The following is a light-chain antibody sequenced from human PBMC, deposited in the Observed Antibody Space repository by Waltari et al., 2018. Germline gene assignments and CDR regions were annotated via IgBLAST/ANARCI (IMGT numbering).Light chain of an antibody. CDR2: GAS. CDR1: QSVTTN. J-gene: IGKJ2*01. CDR3: HQYNDGPPFN. Sequence: EIVMTQSPATLSVSPGERAILSCRASQSVTTNLACYQQKPGQAPRLLIYGASTRATDIPARFSGSGSGTEFTLTISSLQSEDCAVYYCHQYNDGPPFNFGQGTKLEIK. V-gene: IGKV3-15*01.